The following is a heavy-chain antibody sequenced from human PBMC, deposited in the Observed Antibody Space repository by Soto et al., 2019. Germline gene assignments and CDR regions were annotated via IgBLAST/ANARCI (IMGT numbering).Heavy chain of an antibody. J-gene: IGHJ4*02. CDR1: GGTFSDYA. CDR3: ASHHALSAGSHFDS. V-gene: IGHV1-69*06. CDR2: TIPIFDTA. Sequence: QVQLVQSGAEVKKPGSSVKVSCKASGGTFSDYAISWVRQAPGQGLEWMGGTIPIFDTANYAQKFQDRVKITADKYTMTAYMEVSSLRSEDPAVYYCASHHALSAGSHFDSWGQGTLVTVSS. D-gene: IGHD2-2*01.